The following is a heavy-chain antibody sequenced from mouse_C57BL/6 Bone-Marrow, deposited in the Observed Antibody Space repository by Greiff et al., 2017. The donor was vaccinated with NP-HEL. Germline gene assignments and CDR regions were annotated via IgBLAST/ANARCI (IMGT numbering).Heavy chain of an antibody. V-gene: IGHV8-8*01. CDR1: GFSLSTFGMG. Sequence: QVTLKVSGPGILQPSQTLSLTCSFSGFSLSTFGMGVGWIRQPSGKGLEWLAHIWWDDDKYYNPALKSRLTISKDTSKNQVFLKLANVDTADTATYYCAGIYYYGSSYEGFAYWGQGTLVTVSA. CDR2: IWWDDDK. CDR3: AGIYYYGSSYEGFAY. D-gene: IGHD1-1*01. J-gene: IGHJ3*01.